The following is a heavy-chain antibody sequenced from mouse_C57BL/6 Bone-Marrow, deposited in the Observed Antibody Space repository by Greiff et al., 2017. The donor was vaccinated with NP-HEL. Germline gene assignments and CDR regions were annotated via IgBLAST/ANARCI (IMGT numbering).Heavy chain of an antibody. CDR3: AVITTVVAGDY. CDR2: IDPSDSYT. Sequence: QVQLQQPGAELVKPGASVKLSCKASGYTFTSYWMQWVKQRPGQGLEWIGEIDPSDSYTNYNQKFKGKATLTVDTSSSTAYMQLSSLTSEDSAVYYWAVITTVVAGDYWGQGTTLTVSS. V-gene: IGHV1-50*01. J-gene: IGHJ2*01. CDR1: GYTFTSYW. D-gene: IGHD1-1*01.